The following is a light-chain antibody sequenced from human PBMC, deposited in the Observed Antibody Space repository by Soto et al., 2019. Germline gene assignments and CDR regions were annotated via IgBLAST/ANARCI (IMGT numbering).Light chain of an antibody. J-gene: IGLJ2*01. V-gene: IGLV1-44*01. CDR1: SSNIGSNT. Sequence: QSVLTQPPSASGTXXXRVXXXCSGSSSNIGSNTVNWYQQLPGTAPKLLIYSNNQRPSGVPDRFSGSKSGTSASLAISGLQSEDEADYYCAAWDDSLNAVVFGGGTKLTVL. CDR2: SNN. CDR3: AAWDDSLNAVV.